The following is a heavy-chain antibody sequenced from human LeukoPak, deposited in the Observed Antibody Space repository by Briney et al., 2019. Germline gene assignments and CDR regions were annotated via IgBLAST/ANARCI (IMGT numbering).Heavy chain of an antibody. CDR3: ARLLDWGVYY. V-gene: IGHV3-21*01. CDR2: ISSSSSYI. D-gene: IGHD3/OR15-3a*01. CDR1: GFTFSSYS. Sequence: GGSLRLSCAASGFTFSSYSMNWVRQAPGKGLEWVSSISSSSSYIYYADSVKGRFTISRDNSKNTLYLQMNSLRAEDTAVYYCARLLDWGVYYWGQGTLVTVSS. J-gene: IGHJ4*02.